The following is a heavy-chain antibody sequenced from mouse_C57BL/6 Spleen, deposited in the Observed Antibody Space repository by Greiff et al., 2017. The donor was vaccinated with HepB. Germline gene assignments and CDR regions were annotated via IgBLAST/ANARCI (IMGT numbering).Heavy chain of an antibody. CDR1: GYTFTSYG. CDR2: IYPRSGNT. V-gene: IGHV1-81*01. D-gene: IGHD2-5*01. Sequence: VQGVESGAELARPGASVKLSCKASGYTFTSYGISWVKQRTGQGLEWIGEIYPRSGNTYYNEKFKGKATLTADKSSSTAYMELRSLTSEDSVVYFCARTYYSNYVLYYFDYWGQGTTLTVSS. J-gene: IGHJ2*01. CDR3: ARTYYSNYVLYYFDY.